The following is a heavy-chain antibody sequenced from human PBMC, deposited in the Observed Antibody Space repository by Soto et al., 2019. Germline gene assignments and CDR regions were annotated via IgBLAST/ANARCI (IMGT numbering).Heavy chain of an antibody. Sequence: GSLRLSCAASGFIVSSYSMNWVRQAPGKGLEWVSSTTSSTSYTYYADSVKGRFTISRDNAKNSLYLQMNSLRAEDTAVYYCARHGATTFDYWGQGTLVTVSS. V-gene: IGHV3-21*01. CDR2: TTSSTSYT. D-gene: IGHD5-12*01. J-gene: IGHJ4*02. CDR3: ARHGATTFDY. CDR1: GFIVSSYS.